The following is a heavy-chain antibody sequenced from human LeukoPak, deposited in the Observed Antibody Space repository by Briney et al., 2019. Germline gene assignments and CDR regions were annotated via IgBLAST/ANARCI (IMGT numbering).Heavy chain of an antibody. CDR3: ARARGIAALPDY. J-gene: IGHJ4*02. CDR2: IGTAGDT. D-gene: IGHD6-13*01. Sequence: GGSLRLSCAASGFTFSSYDMHWVRQATGKGLEWVSAIGTAGDTYYTGSVKGRFTISRENAKNSLYLQMNSLRAGDTAVYYCARARGIAALPDYWGQGTLVTVSS. V-gene: IGHV3-13*04. CDR1: GFTFSSYD.